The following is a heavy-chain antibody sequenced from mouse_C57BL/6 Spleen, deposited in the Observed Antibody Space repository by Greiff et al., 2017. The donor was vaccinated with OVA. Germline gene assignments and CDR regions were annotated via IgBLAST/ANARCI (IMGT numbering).Heavy chain of an antibody. V-gene: IGHV14-4*01. J-gene: IGHJ4*01. D-gene: IGHD3-2*02. Sequence: VQLQQSGAELVRPGASVKLSCTASGFNIKDDSMHWVKQRPEQGLEWIGWIDPENGDTEYASKFQGKATITADTSSNTAYLQLSSLTSEDTAVYYCTLSSGYAAIDYWGQGTSVTVSS. CDR2: IDPENGDT. CDR3: TLSSGYAAIDY. CDR1: GFNIKDDS.